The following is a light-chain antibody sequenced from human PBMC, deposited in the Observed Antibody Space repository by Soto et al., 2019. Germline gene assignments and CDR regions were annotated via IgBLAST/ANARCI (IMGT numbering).Light chain of an antibody. CDR2: KVS. V-gene: IGKV2-30*02. J-gene: IGKJ2*01. Sequence: DVVMTQSPLSLPVTLGQPASISCRSSQSLVHSDGNTYLSWFQQRPGQSPRRLLYKVSKRDSGVADRFSGSGSGTDFTLKIGRVEADDVGIYYCMQGTPSYTFGQGTRLDIK. CDR3: MQGTPSYT. CDR1: QSLVHSDGNTY.